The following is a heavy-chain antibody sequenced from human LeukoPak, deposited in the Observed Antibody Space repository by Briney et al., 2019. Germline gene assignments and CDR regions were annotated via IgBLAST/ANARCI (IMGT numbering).Heavy chain of an antibody. Sequence: ASVKVSCKASGYTFSSYDINGVREAAGQGLEWMGWMTPSTGNTGYAQKFQGRVTMTRDTSTSTAYIELSSLKSEDTAVYYCARLSETPAFYPGGRYLYLAYWGQGAQVTVSS. CDR2: MTPSTGNT. J-gene: IGHJ4*02. D-gene: IGHD2-8*02. V-gene: IGHV1-8*01. CDR3: ARLSETPAFYPGGRYLYLAY. CDR1: GYTFSSYD.